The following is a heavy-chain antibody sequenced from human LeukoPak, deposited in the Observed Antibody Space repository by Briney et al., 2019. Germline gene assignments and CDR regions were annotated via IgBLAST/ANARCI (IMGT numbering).Heavy chain of an antibody. J-gene: IGHJ3*02. D-gene: IGHD1-26*01. CDR3: ARGFEWELLKDAFDI. V-gene: IGHV4-61*02. CDR1: GGSISSGSYY. Sequence: PSQTLSLTCTVSGGSISSGSYYWSWIRQPAGKGLEWIVRIYTSGSTNYNPSLKSRVTISVDTSKNQFSLKLSYVTAADTAVYYCARGFEWELLKDAFDIWGQGTMLTVSS. CDR2: IYTSGST.